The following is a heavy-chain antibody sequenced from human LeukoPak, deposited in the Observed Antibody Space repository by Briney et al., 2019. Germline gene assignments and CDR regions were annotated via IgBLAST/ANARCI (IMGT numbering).Heavy chain of an antibody. CDR2: IYYSGSS. J-gene: IGHJ5*02. CDR3: ARAGDSLGLFDP. CDR1: GSSISCADNY. Sequence: SATLSLTCPVAGSSISCADNYWRRTPQPPGKGLGWIGYIYYSGSSYYNPSLKSRVTISVDTSKNQFSLKLSSVTATDTAVYYCARAGDSLGLFDPWGQGTLVTVSS. D-gene: IGHD3-22*01. V-gene: IGHV4-30-4*08.